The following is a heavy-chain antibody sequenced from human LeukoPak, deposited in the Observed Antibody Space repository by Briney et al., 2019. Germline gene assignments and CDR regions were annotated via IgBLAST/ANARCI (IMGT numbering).Heavy chain of an antibody. V-gene: IGHV3-30-3*01. CDR3: ATVARYDFWSGYYTAFDY. CDR1: GFTFSSYA. CDR2: ISYDGSNK. D-gene: IGHD3-3*01. Sequence: GGSLRLSCAASGFTFSSYAMHWVRQAPGKGLEWVAVISYDGSNKYYADSVKGRFTISRDNSKNTLYLQMNSLRAEDTAVYYCATVARYDFWSGYYTAFDYWGQGTLVTVSS. J-gene: IGHJ4*02.